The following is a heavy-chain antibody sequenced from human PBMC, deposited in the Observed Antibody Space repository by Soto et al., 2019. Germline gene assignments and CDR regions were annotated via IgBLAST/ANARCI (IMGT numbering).Heavy chain of an antibody. CDR1: GFTFSSYA. CDR2: ISGSGNYT. Sequence: PGGSLRLSCAASGFTFSSYAMSWVRQAPGKGLEWVSAISGSGNYTYYADFVTGRFTVSRDNSRNTLYLQMNGLRGEDTAIYYCTKDGGSTWYFQRWGQGALVTVSS. J-gene: IGHJ4*02. V-gene: IGHV3-23*01. D-gene: IGHD6-13*01. CDR3: TKDGGSTWYFQR.